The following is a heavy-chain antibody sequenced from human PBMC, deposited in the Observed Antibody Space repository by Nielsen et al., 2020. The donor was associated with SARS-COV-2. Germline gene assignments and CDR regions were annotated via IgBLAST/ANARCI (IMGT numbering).Heavy chain of an antibody. J-gene: IGHJ6*02. D-gene: IGHD3-3*01. V-gene: IGHV3-7*03. CDR1: APTLTSYW. CDR3: ERDHTIFGVVTLFYYYYGMDV. CDR2: IKQVGSEK. Sequence: AGSLSLSCAVSAPTLTSYWMSFVRQPPGKGLEWVANIKQVGSEKYYVDSVKGRFTISRDNSKNSLYLQMNSLRAEDTAVYYCERDHTIFGVVTLFYYYYGMDVWGQGTTVTVSS.